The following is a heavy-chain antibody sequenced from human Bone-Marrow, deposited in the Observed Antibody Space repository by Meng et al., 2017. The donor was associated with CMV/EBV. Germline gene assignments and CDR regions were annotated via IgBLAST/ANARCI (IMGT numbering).Heavy chain of an antibody. CDR2: IYYSGST. V-gene: IGHV4-59*01. CDR3: ARCHYDFWSGYYTGPNWFDP. J-gene: IGHJ5*02. D-gene: IGHD3-3*01. CDR1: GGSISSYY. Sequence: QVQLQESGPGLVKASETLSLTCTVSGGSISSYYWSWIRQPPGKGLEWIGYIYYSGSTNYNPSLKSRVTISVDTSKNQFSLKLSSVTAADTAVYYCARCHYDFWSGYYTGPNWFDPWGQGTLVTVSS.